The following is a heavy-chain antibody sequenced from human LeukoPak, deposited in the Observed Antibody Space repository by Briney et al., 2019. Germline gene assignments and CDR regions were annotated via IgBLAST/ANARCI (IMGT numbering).Heavy chain of an antibody. CDR1: GFTFTNHW. J-gene: IGHJ5*02. Sequence: GGSLRLSCAASGFTFTNHWMSWVRQAPGKGLEWVANVKEDGSEKYYVDSVKGRFTISRDNAKNSLYLQMNSLRAEDTAIYYCARGVGWFDPWGQGTLVTVSS. CDR2: VKEDGSEK. CDR3: ARGVGWFDP. V-gene: IGHV3-7*01. D-gene: IGHD2-2*01.